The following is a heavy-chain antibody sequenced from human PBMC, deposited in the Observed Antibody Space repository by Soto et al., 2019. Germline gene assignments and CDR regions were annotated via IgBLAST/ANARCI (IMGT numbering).Heavy chain of an antibody. Sequence: SETLSLTCTVSGGSISSSSYYWGWIRQPPGKWLEWIGYIYYSGSPYYNPSLKSRVTISVDTSKNQFSLKLSSVTAADTAVYYCAVPAASVAGASGSYYYYGMDVWGQGTTVTVSS. CDR2: IYYSGSP. CDR1: GGSISSSSYY. J-gene: IGHJ6*02. V-gene: IGHV4-39*01. CDR3: AVPAASVAGASGSYYYYGMDV. D-gene: IGHD6-19*01.